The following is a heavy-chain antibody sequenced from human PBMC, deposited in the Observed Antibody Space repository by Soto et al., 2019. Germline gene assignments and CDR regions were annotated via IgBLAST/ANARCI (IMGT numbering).Heavy chain of an antibody. Sequence: QVQLQESGPGLVKPSQTLSLTCTVSGGSISSGDYYWSWIRQPPGKGLEWIGYIFYSGSTYYNPSLESRVTISVDTSKNQFSLKLSSVTAADTGVYYCARYGGYEGLRFDPWGQGTLVTVSS. CDR1: GGSISSGDYY. D-gene: IGHD5-12*01. CDR3: ARYGGYEGLRFDP. J-gene: IGHJ5*02. V-gene: IGHV4-30-4*01. CDR2: IFYSGST.